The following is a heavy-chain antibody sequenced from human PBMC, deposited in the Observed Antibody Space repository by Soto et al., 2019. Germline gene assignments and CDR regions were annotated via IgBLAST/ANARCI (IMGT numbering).Heavy chain of an antibody. CDR3: ARYGHCSSTSCPHYMDV. D-gene: IGHD2-2*03. V-gene: IGHV1-18*01. Sequence: ASVKVSCKASGYTFTSYGITWVRQAPGQGLEWMGWIIAYNGKTNYAQKLQDRVTMTTDTSSSTAYMELRSLRSDDTAVYYCARYGHCSSTSCPHYMDVWGKGTTVTVSS. CDR2: IIAYNGKT. CDR1: GYTFTSYG. J-gene: IGHJ6*03.